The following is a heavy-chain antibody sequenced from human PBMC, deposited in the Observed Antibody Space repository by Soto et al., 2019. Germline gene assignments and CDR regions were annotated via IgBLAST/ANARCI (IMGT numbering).Heavy chain of an antibody. CDR3: GRESGETWDYEAS. J-gene: IGHJ5*02. V-gene: IGHV4-4*07. CDR2: LNTYGNT. CDR1: GGSISSYR. D-gene: IGHD1-7*01. Sequence: QVQLQESGPGLVRPSETLSLTCTVSGGSISSYRWSWIRQPAGKGLEWIGRLNTYGNTHYNPSLKSRVTVSVDTSRNQFCLTLRSVTAADSAVYHCGRESGETWDYEASWGQGTTVTVSS.